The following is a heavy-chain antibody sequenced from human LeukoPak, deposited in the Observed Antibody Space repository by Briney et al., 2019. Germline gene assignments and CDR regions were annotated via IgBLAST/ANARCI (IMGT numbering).Heavy chain of an antibody. V-gene: IGHV1-18*01. D-gene: IGHD3-10*01. J-gene: IGHJ3*02. CDR1: GYTFTSYG. CDR3: ARDRPTMVRGVNDAFDI. Sequence: ASVKVSCKASGYTFTSYGISWVRQAPGQGLEWRGWISAYNGNTNYAQKLQGRVTMATDTSTSTAYMELRSLRSDGTAVYYCARDRPTMVRGVNDAFDIWGQGTMVTVSS. CDR2: ISAYNGNT.